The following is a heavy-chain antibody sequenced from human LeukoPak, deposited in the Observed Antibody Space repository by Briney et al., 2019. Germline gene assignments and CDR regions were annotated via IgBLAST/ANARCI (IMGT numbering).Heavy chain of an antibody. J-gene: IGHJ4*02. CDR1: GFTFSSYW. Sequence: GGSLRLSCAASGFTFSSYWMSWVRRAPGKGLEWVANIKQDGSDKKYVDSVKGRFTISRDNAKNSLYLQMNSPRAEDTAVYYCARARYSGYDSALDYWGQGTLVTVSS. CDR2: IKQDGSDK. CDR3: ARARYSGYDSALDY. D-gene: IGHD5-12*01. V-gene: IGHV3-7*04.